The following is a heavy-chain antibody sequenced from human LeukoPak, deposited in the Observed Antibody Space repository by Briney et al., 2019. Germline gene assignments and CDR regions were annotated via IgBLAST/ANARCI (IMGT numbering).Heavy chain of an antibody. V-gene: IGHV3-23*01. CDR3: ATNDILTGYFDY. CDR2: ISGSGGST. D-gene: IGHD3-9*01. J-gene: IGHJ4*02. CDR1: GFTFSSYA. Sequence: PGGSLRLSCAASGFTFSSYAMSWVRQAPGKGLEWVSAISGSGGSTYYADSVKGRFTISRDNSKNTLYLQMNSLRAEDTAVYYCATNDILTGYFDYWGQGTLVTVSS.